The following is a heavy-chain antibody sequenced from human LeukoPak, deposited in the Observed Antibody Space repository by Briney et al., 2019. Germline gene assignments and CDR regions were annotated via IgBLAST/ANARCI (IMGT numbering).Heavy chain of an antibody. Sequence: GGSLRLSCAASGFTFGRYAMSWVRQAPGKGLEWVSAISGSGGSTYYADSVKGRFTISRDNSKNTLYLQMNSLRAEDTAVYYCAKAGGYYYFDYWGQGTLVTVSS. CDR3: AKAGGYYYFDY. CDR1: GFTFGRYA. V-gene: IGHV3-23*01. D-gene: IGHD5-12*01. J-gene: IGHJ4*02. CDR2: ISGSGGST.